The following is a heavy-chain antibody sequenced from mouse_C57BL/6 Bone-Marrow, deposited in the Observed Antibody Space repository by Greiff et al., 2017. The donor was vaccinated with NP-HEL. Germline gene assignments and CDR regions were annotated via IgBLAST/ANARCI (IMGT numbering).Heavy chain of an antibody. Sequence: VQLQQSGTELVKPGASVKLSCKASGYTFTSYWMHWVKQRPGQGLEWIGNINPSNGGTNYNEKFKSKATLTVDKSSSTAYMQLSSLTSEDSAVYYCAREGPFTTVVAPLDYWGQGTTLTVSS. CDR3: AREGPFTTVVAPLDY. CDR1: GYTFTSYW. J-gene: IGHJ2*01. CDR2: INPSNGGT. V-gene: IGHV1-53*01. D-gene: IGHD1-1*01.